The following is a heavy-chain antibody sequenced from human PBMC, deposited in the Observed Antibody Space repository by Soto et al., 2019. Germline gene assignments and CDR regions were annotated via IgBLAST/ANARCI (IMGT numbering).Heavy chain of an antibody. CDR2: IYGNGDK. CDR1: GFSLTTVAVA. D-gene: IGHD2-15*01. J-gene: IGHJ5*02. CDR3: THRRTSCSGGTCHVWFDP. Sequence: QITLRESGPTLVKPTQTLTLTCSFSGFSLTTVAVAVGWIRQPPGRALEWVALIYGNGDKYYNPSLNNTLTITQDTSKNQVGLTMTNMDPVDTATYYCTHRRTSCSGGTCHVWFDPWGQGTLVTVSS. V-gene: IGHV2-5*01.